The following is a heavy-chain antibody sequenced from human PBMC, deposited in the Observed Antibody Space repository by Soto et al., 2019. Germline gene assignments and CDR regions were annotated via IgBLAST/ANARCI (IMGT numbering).Heavy chain of an antibody. J-gene: IGHJ6*02. Sequence: QVQLVQSGAEGKRPGASVKVSCKASGYTFTNYGISWVRPAPGKGLEWMGGISAHIHDTNDARKFKGRVTMTTDTFTNTVYMELRSLRADDTAVYYCARAGGRNFYYGMDVWGQGTTVIVSS. D-gene: IGHD2-8*02. CDR1: GYTFTNYG. V-gene: IGHV1-18*01. CDR2: ISAHIHDT. CDR3: ARAGGRNFYYGMDV.